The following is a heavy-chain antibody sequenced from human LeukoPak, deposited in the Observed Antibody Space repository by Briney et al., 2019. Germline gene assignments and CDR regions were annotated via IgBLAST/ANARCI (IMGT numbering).Heavy chain of an antibody. J-gene: IGHJ6*02. CDR1: GGSVSNYY. D-gene: IGHD4-17*01. V-gene: IGHV4-4*07. CDR2: IYTRGDT. Sequence: PSETLSLTCTVSGGSVSNYYWSWIRQPAGKGLEWIGRIYTRGDTNYNPSLKSRLTMSVDTSKNQFSPNLISVSAADTAVYYCARLLGDHGGNYFGMDVWGQGTTVTVSS. CDR3: ARLLGDHGGNYFGMDV.